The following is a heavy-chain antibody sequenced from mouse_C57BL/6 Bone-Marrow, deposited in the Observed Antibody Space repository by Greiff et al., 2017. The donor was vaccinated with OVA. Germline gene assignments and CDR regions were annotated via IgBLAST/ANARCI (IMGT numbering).Heavy chain of an antibody. V-gene: IGHV1-54*01. CDR1: GYAFTNYL. D-gene: IGHD1-1*01. CDR3: ARSGIVGGY. J-gene: IGHJ2*01. Sequence: VQLQQSGAELVRPGTSVKVSCKASGYAFTNYLIEWVKQRPGQGLEWIGVINPGSGGTNYNEKFKGKATLTADKSSSTAYMQLSSLTSEDSAVYFCARSGIVGGYWGQGTTLTVSS. CDR2: INPGSGGT.